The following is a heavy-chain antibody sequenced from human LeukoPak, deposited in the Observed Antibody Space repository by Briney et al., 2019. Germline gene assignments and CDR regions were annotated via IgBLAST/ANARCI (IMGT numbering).Heavy chain of an antibody. D-gene: IGHD6-13*01. CDR1: GFTFSNAW. J-gene: IGHJ4*02. CDR3: TTHLAAAEGVALYYFDY. V-gene: IGHV3-15*01. Sequence: GGSLRLSCAASGFTFSNAWMSWVRQAPGKGLEWVGRIKSKTDGGTTDYAAPVKGRFTISRDDSKNTLYLQMNSLKTEDTAVYYCTTHLAAAEGVALYYFDYWGQGTLVTVSS. CDR2: IKSKTDGGTT.